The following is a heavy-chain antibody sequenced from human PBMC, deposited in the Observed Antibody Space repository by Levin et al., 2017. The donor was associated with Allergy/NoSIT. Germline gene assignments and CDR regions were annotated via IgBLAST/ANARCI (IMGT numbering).Heavy chain of an antibody. D-gene: IGHD3-10*01. V-gene: IGHV3-30*03. CDR3: ASRGSFDD. J-gene: IGHJ4*02. Sequence: PGGSLRLSCAASGLSFGDYGMHWVRQAPDRGLEWVTLITSDGSNIFYADSVKGRFIVSRDNSRNLLYLQLNSLRPEDAGVYYCASRGSFDDWGQGTPVTV. CDR2: ITSDGSNI. CDR1: GLSFGDYG.